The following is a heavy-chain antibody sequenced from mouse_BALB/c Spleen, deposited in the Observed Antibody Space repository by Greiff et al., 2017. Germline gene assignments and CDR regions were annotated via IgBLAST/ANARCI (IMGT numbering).Heavy chain of an antibody. CDR1: GYTFTSYW. CDR2: IYPGDGDT. CDR3: ARLRRDWYFDV. D-gene: IGHD2-4*01. J-gene: IGHJ1*01. Sequence: VQLQQSGAELARPGASVKLSCKASGYTFTSYWMQWVKQRPGQGLEWIGAIYPGDGDTRYTQKFKGKATLTADKSSSTAYMQLSSLASEDSAVYYCARLRRDWYFDVWGAGTTVTVSS. V-gene: IGHV1-87*01.